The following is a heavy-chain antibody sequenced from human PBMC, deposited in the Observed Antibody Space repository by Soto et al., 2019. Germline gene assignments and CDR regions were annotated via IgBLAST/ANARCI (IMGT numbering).Heavy chain of an antibody. J-gene: IGHJ4*02. Sequence: SVKVSCKASGGTFSSYAISWVRQAPGQGLEWMGGIIPIFGTANYAQKFQGRVTITADESTSTAYMELSSLRSEDTAVYYCAKELRFLEWLLEGPFDYWGQGTLVTVSS. V-gene: IGHV1-69*13. D-gene: IGHD3-3*01. CDR3: AKELRFLEWLLEGPFDY. CDR1: GGTFSSYA. CDR2: IIPIFGTA.